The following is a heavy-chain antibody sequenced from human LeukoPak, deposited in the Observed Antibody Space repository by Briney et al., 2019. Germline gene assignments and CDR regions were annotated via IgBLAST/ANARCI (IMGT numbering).Heavy chain of an antibody. CDR1: GGTFSSYA. V-gene: IGHV1-69*04. CDR3: ARVGYYGSGIDY. D-gene: IGHD3-10*01. Sequence: SVKVSCKASGGTFSSYAISWVRQAPGQGLEWMGRIIPILGIANYAQKFQGRVTITADKSTSTAYMELSSLRSKDTAVYYCARVGYYGSGIDYWGQGTLVTVSS. CDR2: IIPILGIA. J-gene: IGHJ4*02.